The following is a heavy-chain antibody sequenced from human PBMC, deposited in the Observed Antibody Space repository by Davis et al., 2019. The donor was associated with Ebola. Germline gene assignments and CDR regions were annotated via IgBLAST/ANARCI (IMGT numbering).Heavy chain of an antibody. CDR3: AKVGGQQLVRDY. J-gene: IGHJ4*02. D-gene: IGHD6-13*01. CDR2: INPNSGGT. CDR1: GYTFTSYY. Sequence: AASVKVSCKASGYTFTSYYMHWVRQAPGQGLEWMGRINPNSGGTNYAQKFQGRVTMTRDTSISTAYMELSRLRAEDTAVYYCAKVGGQQLVRDYWGQGTLVTVSS. V-gene: IGHV1-2*06.